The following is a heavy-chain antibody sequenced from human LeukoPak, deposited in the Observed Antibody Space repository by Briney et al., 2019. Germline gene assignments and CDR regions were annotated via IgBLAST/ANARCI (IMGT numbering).Heavy chain of an antibody. CDR1: GFTLSSYD. CDR2: IGTAGDT. V-gene: IGHV3-13*01. D-gene: IGHD3-10*01. CDR3: ARGVRFGELTDAFDI. J-gene: IGHJ3*02. Sequence: GGSLRLSCAASGFTLSSYDMHWVRQATGKGLEWVSAIGTAGDTYYPGSVKGRFTISRENAKNSLYLQMNSLRAGDTAVYYCARGVRFGELTDAFDIWGQGTMVTVSS.